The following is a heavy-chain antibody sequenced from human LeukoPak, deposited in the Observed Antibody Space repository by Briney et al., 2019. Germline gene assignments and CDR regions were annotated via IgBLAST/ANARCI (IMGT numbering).Heavy chain of an antibody. CDR1: GFTFGKYW. CDR3: TSWGDTTAEYFQR. D-gene: IGHD2-21*02. J-gene: IGHJ1*01. Sequence: PGGSLRLSCVASGFTFGKYWMSWVRQAPGKGLEWVANIKLDGSEKNYVDSVKGRFTISRDNAQNSMYLQMNSLRVEDTAVYYCTSWGDTTAEYFQRWGQGTLVTVSS. CDR2: IKLDGSEK. V-gene: IGHV3-7*01.